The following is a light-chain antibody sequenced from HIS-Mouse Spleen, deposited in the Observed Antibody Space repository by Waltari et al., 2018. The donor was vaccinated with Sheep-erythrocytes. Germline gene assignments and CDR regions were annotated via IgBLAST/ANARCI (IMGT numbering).Light chain of an antibody. J-gene: IGKJ4*01. CDR2: LGS. Sequence: DIGMPQSPPSLPVTPGGPASISCRSSQSLLLSNGYNYLDWYLQKPGQSPQLLIYLGSNRASGVPDRFSGSGSGTDFTLKISRVEAEDVGVYYCMQALQTPLTFGGGTKVEIK. CDR1: QSLLLSNGYNY. CDR3: MQALQTPLT. V-gene: IGKV2-28*01.